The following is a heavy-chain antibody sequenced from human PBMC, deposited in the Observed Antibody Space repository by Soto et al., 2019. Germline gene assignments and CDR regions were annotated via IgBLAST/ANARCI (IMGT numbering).Heavy chain of an antibody. V-gene: IGHV1-46*01. Sequence: GASVKVSCKASGYSFTSYYMHWVRQAPGQGLEWMGIINPSIGSTSYAQKFQGRVTMTRDTSTSTVYMELSSLRSEDTAVYYCARDGYYYDSSGYLYNWFDPWGQGTLVTVSS. J-gene: IGHJ5*02. D-gene: IGHD3-22*01. CDR2: INPSIGST. CDR3: ARDGYYYDSSGYLYNWFDP. CDR1: GYSFTSYY.